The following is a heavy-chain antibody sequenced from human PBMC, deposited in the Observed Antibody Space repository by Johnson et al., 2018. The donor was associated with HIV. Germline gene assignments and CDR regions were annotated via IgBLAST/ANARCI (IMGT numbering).Heavy chain of an antibody. Sequence: VQLVESGGGLVQPGGSLRLSCAASGFTFISYWMHWVRQAPGKGLVWVSRINSDGTITSYADSVQGRFTISRDNAKNTLYLQMNSLRAEDTAVYYCARESRYNFWSGYDAFDIWGQGTMVTVSS. J-gene: IGHJ3*02. CDR3: ARESRYNFWSGYDAFDI. D-gene: IGHD3-3*01. V-gene: IGHV3-74*01. CDR1: GFTFISYW. CDR2: INSDGTIT.